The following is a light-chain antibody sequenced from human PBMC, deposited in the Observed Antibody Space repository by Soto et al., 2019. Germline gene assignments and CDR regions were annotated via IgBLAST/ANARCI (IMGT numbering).Light chain of an antibody. CDR2: DXX. CDR3: ATWDSRLRALL. Sequence: QSVLTQPPAVSAAPGQKVTISCSGSSSNIGDNYVSWYQQLPGTAPKLIISDXXKXPSGIPDRFSGSKSGTSDTLGITGLQAGDEGDYYCATWDSRLRALLFGGGTKVTVL. CDR1: SSNIGDNY. V-gene: IGLV1-51*01. J-gene: IGLJ2*01.